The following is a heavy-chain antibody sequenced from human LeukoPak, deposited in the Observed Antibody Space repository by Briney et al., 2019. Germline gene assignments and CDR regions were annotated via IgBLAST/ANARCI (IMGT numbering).Heavy chain of an antibody. V-gene: IGHV3-30*18. CDR2: ISYDGTNK. CDR1: GFTFSNYG. CDR3: AKDRIVVVTASFDY. D-gene: IGHD2-21*02. Sequence: GGSLRLSCAGSGFTFSNYGMHWVRQAPGKGPEWVAVISYDGTNKYYADSVKGRFTISGDNSKNTVYLQMNSLRAEDTAVYYCAKDRIVVVTASFDYWGQGTLVTVSS. J-gene: IGHJ4*02.